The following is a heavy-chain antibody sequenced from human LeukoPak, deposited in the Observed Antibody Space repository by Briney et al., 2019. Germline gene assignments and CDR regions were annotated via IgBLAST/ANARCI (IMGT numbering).Heavy chain of an antibody. V-gene: IGHV3-7*01. CDR2: IKQDGSEK. J-gene: IGHJ4*02. Sequence: TGGSLRLSCAASGFTFSSYWMSWVRQAPGKGLEWVANIKQDGSEKYYVDSVKGRFTISRDNAKNSLYLQMNSLRAEDTAVYYCAQSFGTTPYYFDYWGQGTLVTVSS. CDR3: AQSFGTTPYYFDY. CDR1: GFTFSSYW. D-gene: IGHD4-17*01.